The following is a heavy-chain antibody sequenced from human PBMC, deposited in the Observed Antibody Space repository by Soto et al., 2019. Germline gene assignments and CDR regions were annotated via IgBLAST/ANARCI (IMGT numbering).Heavy chain of an antibody. CDR2: IYTSGST. D-gene: IGHD6-19*01. CDR1: VGSISSYD. CDR3: ARDRRSGWLKWFDP. V-gene: IGHV4-4*07. Sequence: SETLSLTCTVSVGSISSYDWSWIRQRAGKGLEWIGRIYTSGSTNYNTSLKSRVTMSVDTSKNQLSLKLSSVTAADTAVYYCARDRRSGWLKWFDPWGKGKLVTVS. J-gene: IGHJ5*02.